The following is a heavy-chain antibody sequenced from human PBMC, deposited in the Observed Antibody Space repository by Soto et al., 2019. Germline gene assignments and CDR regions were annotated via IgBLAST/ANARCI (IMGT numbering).Heavy chain of an antibody. Sequence: SETLSLTCTVSGGSISSSSYYWGWIRQPPGKGLEWIGSIYYSGSTYYNPSLKSRVTISVDTSKNQFSLKLSSVTAADTAVYYCARHLHDYGDYAWFDPWGQGTLVTVSS. CDR1: GGSISSSSYY. J-gene: IGHJ5*02. V-gene: IGHV4-39*01. CDR3: ARHLHDYGDYAWFDP. CDR2: IYYSGST. D-gene: IGHD4-17*01.